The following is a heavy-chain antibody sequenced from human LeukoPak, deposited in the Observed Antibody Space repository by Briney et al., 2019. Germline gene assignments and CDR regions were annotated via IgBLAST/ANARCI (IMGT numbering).Heavy chain of an antibody. Sequence: GASVKVSCKVSGYTLTELSMHWVRQAPGKGLEWMGGFDPEDGETIYAQKFQGRVTMTEDTSTDTAYMELSSLRSEDTAVYYCATVGKAVAGTGPHNWFDPWGQGTLVTVSS. V-gene: IGHV1-24*01. D-gene: IGHD6-19*01. CDR3: ATVGKAVAGTGPHNWFDP. CDR2: FDPEDGET. CDR1: GYTLTELS. J-gene: IGHJ5*02.